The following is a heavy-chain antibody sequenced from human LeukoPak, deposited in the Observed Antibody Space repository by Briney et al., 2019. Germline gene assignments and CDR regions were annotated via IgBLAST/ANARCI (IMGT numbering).Heavy chain of an antibody. CDR3: ARHLVYGSGTQPYFDY. CDR2: IYYSGST. J-gene: IGHJ4*02. V-gene: IGHV4-59*08. D-gene: IGHD3-10*01. Sequence: PSETLSLTCTVSGGSISSYYWSWIRQPPGKGLEWIAYIYYSGSTNYNPSLKSRVTISVDTSKNQFSLKLCSVTAADTAVYYCARHLVYGSGTQPYFDYWGQGTLVTVSS. CDR1: GGSISSYY.